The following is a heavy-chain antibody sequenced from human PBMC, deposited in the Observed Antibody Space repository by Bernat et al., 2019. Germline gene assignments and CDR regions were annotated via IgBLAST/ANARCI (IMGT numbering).Heavy chain of an antibody. D-gene: IGHD2/OR15-2a*01. CDR3: ALPGGVECCTSNRCYLDY. CDR2: ISYDGGNQ. J-gene: IGHJ4*02. V-gene: IGHV3-33*01. Sequence: QVQLVESGGGVVQPGRSLRLSCAASGFTFSTFGMHWVRQAPGKGLEWVAAISYDGGNQYYGDSVKGRFTVSRDNSKNALYLQMTSLGVEDTAVYYCALPGGVECCTSNRCYLDYWGQGTLVTVSS. CDR1: GFTFSTFG.